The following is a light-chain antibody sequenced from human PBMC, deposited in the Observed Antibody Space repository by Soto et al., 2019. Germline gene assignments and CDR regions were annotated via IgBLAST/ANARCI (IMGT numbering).Light chain of an antibody. J-gene: IGKJ1*01. CDR2: AAS. CDR3: QQSYSTPRT. V-gene: IGKV1-39*01. CDR1: QGISSY. Sequence: DIQMTQSPSSLSASVGDRVTITCRASQGISSYLNWYQQKPGKAPKLLIYAASSLQSGVPTRFSGSGFDADFTLTISSLQPEDFATYYCQQSYSTPRTFGQGTKVDIK.